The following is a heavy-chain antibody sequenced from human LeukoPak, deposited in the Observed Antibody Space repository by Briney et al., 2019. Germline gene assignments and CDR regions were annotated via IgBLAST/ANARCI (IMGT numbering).Heavy chain of an antibody. J-gene: IGHJ4*02. Sequence: PGGSLRLSCAASGFTFSSYSMNWLRQAPAKGLEWVSYISISSTTIYYADSVKGRFTISRDNARNSLYLQMNSLRDEDTAVYYCARYSSGWIDSWGQGTLVTVSS. CDR2: ISISSTTI. V-gene: IGHV3-48*02. D-gene: IGHD6-19*01. CDR3: ARYSSGWIDS. CDR1: GFTFSSYS.